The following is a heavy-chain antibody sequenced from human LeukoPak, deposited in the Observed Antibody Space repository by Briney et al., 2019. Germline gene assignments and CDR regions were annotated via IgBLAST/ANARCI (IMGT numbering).Heavy chain of an antibody. CDR3: ANIAVAGTDY. Sequence: GGSLRLSCAASGFTFSSYAMHWVRQAPGKGLEWVAVISYDGSNKYYADSVKGRFTISRDNSKNTLYLQMNSLRAEDTAVYYCANIAVAGTDYWGQGTLVTVSS. CDR2: ISYDGSNK. J-gene: IGHJ4*02. CDR1: GFTFSSYA. V-gene: IGHV3-30-3*01. D-gene: IGHD6-19*01.